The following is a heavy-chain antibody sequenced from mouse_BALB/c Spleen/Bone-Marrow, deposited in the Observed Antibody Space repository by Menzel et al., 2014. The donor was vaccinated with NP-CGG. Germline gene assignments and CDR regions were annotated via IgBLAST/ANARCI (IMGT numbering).Heavy chain of an antibody. D-gene: IGHD2-2*01. CDR1: GFTFTDYY. J-gene: IGHJ2*01. CDR2: IRNKANGYTT. CDR3: ARDGYDDY. Sequence: EGMLEESGGGLVQPGGSLRLSCATSGFTFTDYYMSWVRQPPGKALEWLGFIRNKANGYTTEYSASVKGRFTISRDNSQSILYLQMNTLRAEDSATYYCARDGYDDYWGQGTTLTVSS. V-gene: IGHV7-3*02.